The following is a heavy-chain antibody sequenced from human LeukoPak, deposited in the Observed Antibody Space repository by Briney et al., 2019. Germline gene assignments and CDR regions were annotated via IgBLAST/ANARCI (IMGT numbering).Heavy chain of an antibody. CDR2: IYYGEDT. V-gene: IGHV4-59*01. J-gene: IGHJ4*02. CDR3: ARSWGSSSGIDN. Sequence: PSETLSLTCTVSGGSFSSYYWSWIRQPPGKGLEWIGYIYYGEDTNYNPSLKSRVTISVDTPKNQFSLKLSSVTAADTAVFYCARSWGSSSGIDNWGQGTLVTVSS. CDR1: GGSFSSYY. D-gene: IGHD6-13*01.